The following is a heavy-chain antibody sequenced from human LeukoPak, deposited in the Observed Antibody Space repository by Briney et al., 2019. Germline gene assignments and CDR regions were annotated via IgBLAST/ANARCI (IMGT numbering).Heavy chain of an antibody. CDR3: VIGRGWQPDY. D-gene: IGHD3-10*01. V-gene: IGHV4-59*11. CDR1: GCSIGSHY. CDR2: VHYSGST. Sequence: KASETLSLTCTVSGCSIGSHYYNWLRQPPGKGVEWIGLVHYSGSTNYNPSLKSRVSISADTSKNQFSLNLTSVTAADTAVYYCVIGRGWQPDYWGQGILVTVSS. J-gene: IGHJ4*02.